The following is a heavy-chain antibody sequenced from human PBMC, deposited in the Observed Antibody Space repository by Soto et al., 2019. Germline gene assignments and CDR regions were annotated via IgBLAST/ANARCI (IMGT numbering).Heavy chain of an antibody. CDR2: ISGSGDTK. D-gene: IGHD2-8*01. CDR3: AIYCSSDVCFDY. CDR1: GFTFSSCS. Sequence: GGSLRLSCASSGFTFSSCSMNWVRQAPGKGLEWVSFISGSGDTKYYADSVKGRFTISRDNAKNSLYLQMSSLRDEDTAVYYCAIYCSSDVCFDYWGRGTLVTVS. V-gene: IGHV3-48*02. J-gene: IGHJ4*02.